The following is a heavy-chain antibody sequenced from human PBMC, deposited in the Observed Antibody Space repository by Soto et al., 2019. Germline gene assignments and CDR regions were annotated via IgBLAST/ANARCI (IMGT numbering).Heavy chain of an antibody. CDR1: GYTFTGYY. J-gene: IGHJ6*02. D-gene: IGHD3-3*01. CDR2: INPNSGGT. Sequence: ASVKVSCKASGYTFTGYYMHWVRQAPGQGLEWMGWINPNSGGTNYAQKFQGRVTMTRDTSISTAYMELSRLRSDNTAVYYCARDPHNELLFGLYGMDVWRQGTTVTVSS. V-gene: IGHV1-2*02. CDR3: ARDPHNELLFGLYGMDV.